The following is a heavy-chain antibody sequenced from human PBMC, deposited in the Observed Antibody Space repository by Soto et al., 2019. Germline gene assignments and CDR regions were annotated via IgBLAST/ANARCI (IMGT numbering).Heavy chain of an antibody. CDR3: AKDGYGDYGWYFDL. J-gene: IGHJ2*01. CDR2: ISYDGSNK. Sequence: QVQLVESGGGVVQPGRSLRLSCAASGFTFSSYGMHWVRQAPGKGLEWVAVISYDGSNKYYAESVKGRFTISRDNSKNTLYLQMNSLRAEDTAVYYCAKDGYGDYGWYFDLWGRGTLVTVSS. CDR1: GFTFSSYG. V-gene: IGHV3-30*18. D-gene: IGHD4-17*01.